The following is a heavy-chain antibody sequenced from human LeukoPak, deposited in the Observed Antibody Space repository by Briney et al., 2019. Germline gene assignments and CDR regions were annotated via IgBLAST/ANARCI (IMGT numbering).Heavy chain of an antibody. J-gene: IGHJ2*01. Sequence: PSETLSLTCTVSGGSISSYYWSWIRQPPGKGLEWIGSIYHSGSTYYNPSLKSRVTISVDTSKNQFSLKLSSVTAADTAVYYCARRGASDLWSGYGYFDLWGRGTLVTVSS. CDR1: GGSISSYY. CDR3: ARRGASDLWSGYGYFDL. V-gene: IGHV4-59*04. CDR2: IYHSGST. D-gene: IGHD3-3*01.